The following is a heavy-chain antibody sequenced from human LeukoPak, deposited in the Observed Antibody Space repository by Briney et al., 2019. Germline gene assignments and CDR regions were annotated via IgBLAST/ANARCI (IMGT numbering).Heavy chain of an antibody. CDR3: ARTTFEYGSGSYYYNWFDP. D-gene: IGHD3-10*01. CDR2: IDWDDDK. J-gene: IGHJ5*02. CDR1: GFSLSTRGMC. V-gene: IGHV2-70*01. Sequence: SGPALVKHAQTLTLTCTFSGFSLSTRGMCVGWIRQPPGKALEWLSPIDWDDDKYYSTSLKTRLTISKDTSKNQVVLTMTTMDPVGTATYYCARTTFEYGSGSYYYNWFDPWGQGTLVTVSS.